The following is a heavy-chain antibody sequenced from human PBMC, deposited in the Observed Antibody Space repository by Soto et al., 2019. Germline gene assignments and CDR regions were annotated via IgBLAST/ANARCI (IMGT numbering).Heavy chain of an antibody. CDR1: GYTFTNYG. CDR3: ARDRRTHDY. CDR2: IRPYNGYT. D-gene: IGHD1-7*01. J-gene: IGHJ4*02. V-gene: IGHV1-18*01. Sequence: QGQLVQSGVEVKKPGASVKVSCKASGYTFTNYGISWVRQAPGQGLEWMGLIRPYNGYTDYAQNLQDRVTMTTDTSTNTAHMELRSLRFDDTAVYYCARDRRTHDYWGQVTLITVSS.